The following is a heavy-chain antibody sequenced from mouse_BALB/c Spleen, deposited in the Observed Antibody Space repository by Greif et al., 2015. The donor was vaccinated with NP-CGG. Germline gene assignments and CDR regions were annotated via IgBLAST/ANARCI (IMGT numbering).Heavy chain of an antibody. Sequence: VQVVESGPGLVAPSQSLSITCTVSGFSLTSYDISWIRQPPGKGLEWLGVIWTGGGTNYNSAFMSRLSISKDNSKSQVFLKMNSLQTDDTAIYYCVRSTPYAMDYWGQGTSVTVSS. CDR3: VRSTPYAMDY. V-gene: IGHV2-9-2*01. D-gene: IGHD6-1*01. J-gene: IGHJ4*01. CDR2: IWTGGGT. CDR1: GFSLTSYD.